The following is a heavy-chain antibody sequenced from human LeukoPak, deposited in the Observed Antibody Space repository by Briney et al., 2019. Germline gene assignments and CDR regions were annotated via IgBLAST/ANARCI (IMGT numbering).Heavy chain of an antibody. CDR1: GFTFSSYA. Sequence: PGGSLRLSCAASGFTFSSYAMHWVRQAPGKGLEWVAVISYDGSNKYYADSVKGRFTISRDNSKNTLYLQMNSLRAEDTAVYYCARDIAAAGGYWGQGTLVTVSS. D-gene: IGHD6-13*01. CDR3: ARDIAAAGGY. J-gene: IGHJ4*02. V-gene: IGHV3-30*04. CDR2: ISYDGSNK.